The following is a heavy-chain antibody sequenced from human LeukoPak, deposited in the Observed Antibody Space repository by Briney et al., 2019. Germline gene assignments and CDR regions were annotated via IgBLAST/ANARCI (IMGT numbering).Heavy chain of an antibody. Sequence: GGSLRLSCAASGFTYSSYEMNWVRQAPGKGLEWVSYMITMGATIYYADSVSGRFTISRDNAKNSVYLQMNSLRAEDTAVYYCARGQYVYYYDSSGYPFDYWGQGTLVTVSA. CDR2: MITMGATI. CDR1: GFTYSSYE. V-gene: IGHV3-48*03. D-gene: IGHD3-22*01. J-gene: IGHJ4*02. CDR3: ARGQYVYYYDSSGYPFDY.